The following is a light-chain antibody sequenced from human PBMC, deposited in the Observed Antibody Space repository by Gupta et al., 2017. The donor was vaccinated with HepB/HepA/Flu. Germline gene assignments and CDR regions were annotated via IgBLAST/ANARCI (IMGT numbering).Light chain of an antibody. J-gene: IGLJ3*02. CDR1: SSNIGRNY. V-gene: IGLV1-47*01. CDR2: RHN. Sequence: QSVLSQPPSMSGTPGQRVTISCSGGSSNIGRNYVSWYQQFPGTAPRLLICRHNQRPSGVPDRFSASKSGPSASLAISGLRSWDEAAYYCSAWDDRLSGWVFGGGTKLTVL. CDR3: SAWDDRLSGWV.